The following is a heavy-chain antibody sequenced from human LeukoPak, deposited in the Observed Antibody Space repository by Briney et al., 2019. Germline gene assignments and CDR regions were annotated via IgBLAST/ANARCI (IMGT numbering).Heavy chain of an antibody. CDR2: IDTNTGDT. V-gene: IGHV1-2*02. D-gene: IGHD2-21*01. CDR1: AYTFTAYY. J-gene: IGHJ4*02. Sequence: GASVTVSCKASAYTFTAYYMHWVRHAPGQGLEAMGWIDTNTGDTKYAQKFQGRVTITRDTSIGTAYMELSSLISDDTAVYYCASEAFCAGGNCFLHRVASWGPGTLVTVCS. CDR3: ASEAFCAGGNCFLHRVAS.